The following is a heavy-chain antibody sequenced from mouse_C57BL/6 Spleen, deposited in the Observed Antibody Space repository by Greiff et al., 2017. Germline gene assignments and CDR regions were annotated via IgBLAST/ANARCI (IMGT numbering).Heavy chain of an antibody. J-gene: IGHJ2*01. CDR1: GYTFTSYW. D-gene: IGHD3-2*02. CDR2: IDPSDSYT. V-gene: IGHV1-69*01. CDR3: AAAQAGFDY. Sequence: VQLQQPGAELVMPGASVKLSCKASGYTFTSYWMHWVKQRPGQGLEWIGEIDPSDSYTNYNQKFKGKSTLTVDKSSSTAYMQLSSLTSEASAVYYCAAAQAGFDYWGQGTTLTVSS.